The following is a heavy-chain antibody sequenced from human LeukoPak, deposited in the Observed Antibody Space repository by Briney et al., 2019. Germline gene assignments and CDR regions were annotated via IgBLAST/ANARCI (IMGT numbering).Heavy chain of an antibody. V-gene: IGHV3-30-3*01. D-gene: IGHD1/OR15-1a*01. J-gene: IGHJ3*01. CDR1: GFTFSGFW. CDR3: ARENSADAFDF. CDR2: ISYDGSTK. Sequence: GGSLRLSCAVSGFTFSGFWMSWSRQAPGKGLEWVAIISYDGSTKYYAESVKGRFTISRDNSENTLYLQMNSLRTEDTAVYYCARENSADAFDFWGRGTMVIVSS.